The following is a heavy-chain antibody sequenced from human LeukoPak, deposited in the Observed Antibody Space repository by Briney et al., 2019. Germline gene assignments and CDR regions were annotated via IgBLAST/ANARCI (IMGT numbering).Heavy chain of an antibody. J-gene: IGHJ5*02. D-gene: IGHD2-15*01. CDR3: ARVGYCSTGNCYSDWFDP. CDR2: INPHSGGT. V-gene: IGHV1-2*02. CDR1: GYTLTGYY. Sequence: ASVKVSCKASGYTLTGYYVHWVRQAPGQGLEWMGWINPHSGGTNYAQKFQGRVTMTRDTSISTAYMELSRLRFDDTAVYYCARVGYCSTGNCYSDWFDPWGQGTLVTVSS.